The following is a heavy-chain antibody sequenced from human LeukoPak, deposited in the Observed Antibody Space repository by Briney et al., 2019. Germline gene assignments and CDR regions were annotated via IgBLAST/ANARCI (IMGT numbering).Heavy chain of an antibody. CDR3: ARDSPPPYYYGSGNDY. J-gene: IGHJ4*02. D-gene: IGHD3-10*01. V-gene: IGHV3-20*04. CDR2: INWNGGST. Sequence: GGSLRLSCAASGFTFDDYGMSWVRQAPGKGLEWVSGINWNGGSTGYADSVKGRFTISRDNAKNSLYLQMNSLRAEDTALYYCARDSPPPYYYGSGNDYWGQGTPVTVSS. CDR1: GFTFDDYG.